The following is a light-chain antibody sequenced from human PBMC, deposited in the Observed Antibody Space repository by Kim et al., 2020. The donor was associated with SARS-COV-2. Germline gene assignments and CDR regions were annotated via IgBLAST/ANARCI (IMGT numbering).Light chain of an antibody. J-gene: IGLJ3*02. CDR1: SSDVWGYNY. CDR2: GVT. V-gene: IGLV2-11*01. CDR3: CSYAASSSLV. Sequence: GQSVTISCTGTSSDVWGYNYVSWSQHHPGKPPKLMIYGVTDRPSGVPDRFSGSKSGNTASLTISGLQAEDEADYYCCSYAASSSLVFGGGTKVTVL.